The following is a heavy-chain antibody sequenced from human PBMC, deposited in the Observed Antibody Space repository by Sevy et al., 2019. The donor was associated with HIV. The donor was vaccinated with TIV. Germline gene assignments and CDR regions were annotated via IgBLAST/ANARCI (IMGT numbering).Heavy chain of an antibody. CDR1: GFTFSSYS. D-gene: IGHD6-19*01. V-gene: IGHV3-21*01. CDR3: ARDQVAGDGGLDY. CDR2: ISSSSSYI. Sequence: GGSLRLCCAASGFTFSSYSMNWVRQAPGKGLEWVSSISSSSSYIYYADSVKGRFTISRDNAKNSLYLQMNSLRAEDTAVYYCARDQVAGDGGLDYWGQGTLVTVSS. J-gene: IGHJ4*02.